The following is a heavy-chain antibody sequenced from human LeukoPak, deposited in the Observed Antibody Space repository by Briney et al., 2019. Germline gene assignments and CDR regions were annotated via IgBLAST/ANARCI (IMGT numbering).Heavy chain of an antibody. CDR2: INGDGSTT. J-gene: IGHJ3*01. CDR3: ASLVGGYYPPVEAFDV. Sequence: GGSLRLSCAASGFSFRSCWMHWVRQAPGKELVWVSRINGDGSTTNYADSVRGRFTISRDNAKNKLYLQMNSLRADDSAVYFCASLVGGYYPPVEAFDVWGQGTMVTVSS. CDR1: GFSFRSCW. D-gene: IGHD3-3*01. V-gene: IGHV3-74*01.